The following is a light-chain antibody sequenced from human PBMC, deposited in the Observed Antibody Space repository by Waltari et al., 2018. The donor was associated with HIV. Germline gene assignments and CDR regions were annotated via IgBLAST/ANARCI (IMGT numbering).Light chain of an antibody. CDR1: SSDVGGYNY. CDR3: SSYTSSSTRV. J-gene: IGLJ2*01. Sequence: QSALTQPASVSGSPGQSITISCTGTSSDVGGYNYVSWYQQHPGKAPKLMIYEVSNRPSGVSNRCSGSKSGNTASLTISGLQAEDEADYYCSSYTSSSTRVFGGGTKLTVL. CDR2: EVS. V-gene: IGLV2-14*01.